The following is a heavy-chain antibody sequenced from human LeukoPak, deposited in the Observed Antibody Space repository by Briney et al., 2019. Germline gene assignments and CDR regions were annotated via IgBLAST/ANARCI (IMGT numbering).Heavy chain of an antibody. CDR1: GGSITNYY. Sequence: MPSETLSLTCTVSGGSITNYYWTWIRQSPGKGLEWIGYVYHGGSDDFNPSFKSRVTISVDASLSQLSLNLRSVTAADTAVYFCARVFTRNRGDYYYYMDVWGKGIKVTVSS. V-gene: IGHV4-59*01. CDR3: ARVFTRNRGDYYYYMDV. J-gene: IGHJ6*03. CDR2: VYHGGSD. D-gene: IGHD1-1*01.